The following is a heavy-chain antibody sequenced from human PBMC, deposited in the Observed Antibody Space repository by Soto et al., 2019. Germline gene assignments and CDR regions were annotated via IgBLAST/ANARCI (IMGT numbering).Heavy chain of an antibody. CDR1: GDTFSSYA. CDR2: IIPIFGTA. V-gene: IGHV1-69*13. D-gene: IGHD3-22*01. CDR3: ARDGSGYRSRASPMDV. Sequence: SVKVSCKASGDTFSSYAISWVRQAPGQGLEWMGGIIPIFGTANYAQKFQGRVTITADESTCTAYMELSSLRSEDTAVYYCARDGSGYRSRASPMDVWGQGTTVTVSS. J-gene: IGHJ6*02.